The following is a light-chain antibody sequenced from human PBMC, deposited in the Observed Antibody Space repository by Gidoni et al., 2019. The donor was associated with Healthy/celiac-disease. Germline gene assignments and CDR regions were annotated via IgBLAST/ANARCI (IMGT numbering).Light chain of an antibody. CDR3: SSYAGSNNLV. CDR2: EVS. J-gene: IGLJ2*01. V-gene: IGLV2-8*01. Sequence: QSALTQPPSASGSPGQSVTISCTGTSSDVGGYNYVPWYQQHPGKAPNRMIYEVSKRPSGVPDRFSGSKSGNTASLTVSGLQAEDEADYYRSSYAGSNNLVFGGGTKLTVL. CDR1: SSDVGGYNY.